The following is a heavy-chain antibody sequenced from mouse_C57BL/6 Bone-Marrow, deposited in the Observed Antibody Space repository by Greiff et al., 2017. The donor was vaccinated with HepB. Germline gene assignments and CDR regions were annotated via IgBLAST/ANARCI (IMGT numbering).Heavy chain of an antibody. CDR3: ARDGYYLDY. Sequence: QVQLKQPGAELVRPGSSVKLSCKASGYTFTSYWMDWVKQRPGQGLEWIGNIDPSDSETHYNQKFKDKATLTVDKSSSTAYMQLSSLTSEDSAVYYCARDGYYLDYWGQGTTLTVSS. J-gene: IGHJ2*01. CDR1: GYTFTSYW. D-gene: IGHD2-3*01. CDR2: IDPSDSET. V-gene: IGHV1-61*01.